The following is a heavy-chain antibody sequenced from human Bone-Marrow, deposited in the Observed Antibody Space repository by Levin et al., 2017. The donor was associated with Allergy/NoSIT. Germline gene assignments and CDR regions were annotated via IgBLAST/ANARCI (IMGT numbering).Heavy chain of an antibody. CDR1: GYPFTNYY. CDR3: ARDKRIPPAGTGWFDP. V-gene: IGHV1-46*01. J-gene: IGHJ5*02. Sequence: GESLKISCKASGYPFTNYYMHWLRQAPGQGPQWMGLINPSGGSTTYAQNFQGRVTMTRDTSTGTVYMELISLTYEDTAIYYCARDKRIPPAGTGWFDPWGQGTLVSVSS. D-gene: IGHD6-13*01. CDR2: INPSGGST.